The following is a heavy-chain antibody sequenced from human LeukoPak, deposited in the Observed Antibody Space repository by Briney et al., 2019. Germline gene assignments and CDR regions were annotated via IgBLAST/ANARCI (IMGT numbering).Heavy chain of an antibody. CDR2: ISGSGAST. V-gene: IGHV3-23*01. CDR3: VRGRYISSHYVGDY. CDR1: GFTFSHYA. D-gene: IGHD2-2*02. Sequence: PGGSLSLSCAASGFTFSHYAMSWVRRAPGKGLEWVSGISGSGASTYYTDSVKGRFSISRDNSKNTLYLRMHSLRAEDTAVYYCVRGRYISSHYVGDYWGQGTLATVSS. J-gene: IGHJ4*02.